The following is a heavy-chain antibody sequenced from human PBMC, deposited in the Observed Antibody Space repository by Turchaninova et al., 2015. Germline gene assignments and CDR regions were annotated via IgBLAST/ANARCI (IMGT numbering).Heavy chain of an antibody. CDR3: ARPGGYCSSTSCSPVDY. CDR1: GGSVSSSVYS. J-gene: IGHJ4*02. V-gene: IGHV4-39*01. CDR2: ISYSGSS. Sequence: QLQLQESGPGPVKPSETLSLTCPVSGGSVSSSVYSWGWIRRSPGKGVEWIWSISYSGSSYYNPSLKSRVTISVDTSKNQFSLKLSSVTAADTAVYYCARPGGYCSSTSCSPVDYWGQGTLVTVSS. D-gene: IGHD2-2*01.